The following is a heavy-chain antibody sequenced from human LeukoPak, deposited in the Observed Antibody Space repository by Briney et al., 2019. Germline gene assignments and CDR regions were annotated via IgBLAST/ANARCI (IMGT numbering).Heavy chain of an antibody. J-gene: IGHJ4*02. Sequence: SETLSLTCAVHGDSFSGYHWSWIRQPPGKGLEWIGDINHSGSTNYNPSLKSRVTISIDTSKNQFSLNLRSVTAADTALYFCARGDLYLVPAATRFDSWGQGTLVTVSS. CDR3: ARGDLYLVPAATRFDS. CDR2: INHSGST. V-gene: IGHV4-34*01. D-gene: IGHD2-15*01. CDR1: GDSFSGYH.